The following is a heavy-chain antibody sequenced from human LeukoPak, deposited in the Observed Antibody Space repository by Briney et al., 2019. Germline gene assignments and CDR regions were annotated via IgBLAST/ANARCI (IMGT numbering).Heavy chain of an antibody. D-gene: IGHD3-3*01. Sequence: GRSLRLSCAVSGFTFSSYAMSWVRQAPGKGLEWVSAITGSGGSTYYADSVKGRFTISRDNSKNTLYLQMNSLRAEDTAIYYCARDERLLSFLKWGQGTLVTVSS. V-gene: IGHV3-23*01. CDR3: ARDERLLSFLK. CDR2: ITGSGGST. CDR1: GFTFSSYA. J-gene: IGHJ4*02.